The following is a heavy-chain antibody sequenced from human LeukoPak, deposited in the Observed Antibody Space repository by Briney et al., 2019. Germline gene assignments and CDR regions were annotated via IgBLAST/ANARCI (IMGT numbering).Heavy chain of an antibody. V-gene: IGHV3-23*01. D-gene: IGHD5-18*01. J-gene: IGHJ4*02. CDR1: GFTFSSYA. Sequence: SGGSLRLSCAASGFTFSSYAMSWVRQAPGKGLEWVSALSGSGGSTYYADSVKGRFTISRDNSKHTLYLQMNSLRAEDTAVYYCAKNPQEDTAMVHYFDYWGQGTLVTVSS. CDR3: AKNPQEDTAMVHYFDY. CDR2: LSGSGGST.